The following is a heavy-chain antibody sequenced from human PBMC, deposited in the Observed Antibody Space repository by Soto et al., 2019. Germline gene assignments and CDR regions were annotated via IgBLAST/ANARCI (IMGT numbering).Heavy chain of an antibody. V-gene: IGHV4-59*01. D-gene: IGHD2-15*01. Sequence: QVQLQESGPGLVKPSETLSLTCTVSGGSISSYYWSWIRQPPGKGLEWIGYIYYSGSTNYNPSLKSRVTISVDTSKNQFPLKLSSVTAADTAVYYCAGTRGYCSGGSCPTVVDYWGQGTLVTVSS. J-gene: IGHJ4*02. CDR1: GGSISSYY. CDR3: AGTRGYCSGGSCPTVVDY. CDR2: IYYSGST.